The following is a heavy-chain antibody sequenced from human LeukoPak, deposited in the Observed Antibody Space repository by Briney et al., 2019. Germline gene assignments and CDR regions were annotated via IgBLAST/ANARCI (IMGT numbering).Heavy chain of an antibody. CDR3: ARGPGGYSYGADY. Sequence: SVKVSCKASGGTFSSYAISWVRQAPGQGLEGMGRIIPILGIANYAQKFQGRVTITADKSTSTAYMELSSLRSEDTAVYYCARGPGGYSYGADYWGQGTLVTVSS. V-gene: IGHV1-69*04. CDR2: IIPILGIA. J-gene: IGHJ4*02. D-gene: IGHD5-18*01. CDR1: GGTFSSYA.